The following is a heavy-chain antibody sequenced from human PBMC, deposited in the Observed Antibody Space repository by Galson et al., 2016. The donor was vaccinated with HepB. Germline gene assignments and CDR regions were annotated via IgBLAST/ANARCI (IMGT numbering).Heavy chain of an antibody. CDR2: IWFDGSNK. Sequence: SLRLSCAASGFTFSSYGVHWVRQAPGKGLEWVAAIWFDGSNKDYADSVTGRFTISRDNSKNPLYLQMNSLRAEDTAVYYCARDTHQFLSGYYYYGMDVWGQGTTVTVSS. CDR3: ARDTHQFLSGYYYYGMDV. CDR1: GFTFSSYG. D-gene: IGHD2/OR15-2a*01. J-gene: IGHJ6*02. V-gene: IGHV3-33*01.